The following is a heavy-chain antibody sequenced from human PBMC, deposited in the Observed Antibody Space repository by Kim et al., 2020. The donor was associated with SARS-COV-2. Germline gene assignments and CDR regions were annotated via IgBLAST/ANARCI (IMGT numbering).Heavy chain of an antibody. CDR3: ARSDWFDP. Sequence: GSITGDADSVMGRFNISGDDAKNSVYLQMDRLRVEDTAVYYCARSDWFDPWGQGTLVTVSS. CDR2: GSIT. V-gene: IGHV3-74*01. J-gene: IGHJ5*02.